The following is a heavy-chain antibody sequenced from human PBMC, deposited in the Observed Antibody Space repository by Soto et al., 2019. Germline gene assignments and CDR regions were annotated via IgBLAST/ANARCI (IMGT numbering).Heavy chain of an antibody. V-gene: IGHV1-69*13. D-gene: IGHD3-22*01. CDR1: GSTFSSYA. Sequence: SVQVSCKASGSTFSSYAISWVRQAPGQGLEWMGGIIPIFGTANYAQKFQGRVTITADESTSTAYMELSSLRSEDTAMYYCARLSRAYYFHDFFASWGKRT. J-gene: IGHJ6*03. CDR3: ARLSRAYYFHDFFAS. CDR2: IIPIFGTA.